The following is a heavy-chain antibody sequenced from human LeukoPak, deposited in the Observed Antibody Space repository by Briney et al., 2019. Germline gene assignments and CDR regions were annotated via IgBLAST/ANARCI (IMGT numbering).Heavy chain of an antibody. V-gene: IGHV3-33*01. CDR2: IWYDGSNK. Sequence: PGGSLRLSCAASGFTFSSYGMHWVRQAPGKGLEWVAVIWYDGSNKYYADSVKGRFTISRDNFKNTLYLQMNSLRAEDTAVYYCAREGVTKVFDYWGQGTLVTVSS. J-gene: IGHJ4*02. CDR3: AREGVTKVFDY. CDR1: GFTFSSYG. D-gene: IGHD4-23*01.